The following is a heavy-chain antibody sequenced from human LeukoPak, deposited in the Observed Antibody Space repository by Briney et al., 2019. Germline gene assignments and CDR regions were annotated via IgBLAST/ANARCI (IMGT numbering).Heavy chain of an antibody. CDR3: ARAGYSYGSATPTSDY. CDR1: GFTFSSYE. J-gene: IGHJ4*02. CDR2: ISSSGSTI. Sequence: PGGSLRLSCAASGFTFSSYEMNWVRQAPGKGLEWVSYISSSGSTIYYADSVKGRFTISRDNAKNSLYLQMNSLRAEDTAVYYCARAGYSYGSATPTSDYWGQGTLVTVSS. D-gene: IGHD5-18*01. V-gene: IGHV3-48*03.